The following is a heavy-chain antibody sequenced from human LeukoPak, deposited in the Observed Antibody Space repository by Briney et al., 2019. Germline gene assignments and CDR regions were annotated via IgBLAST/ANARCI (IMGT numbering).Heavy chain of an antibody. D-gene: IGHD6-13*01. CDR2: ISGSGGST. Sequence: GGSLRPSCAASGFTFSSYAMSWVRQAPGKGLEWVSAISGSGGSTYYADSVKGRFTISRDNSKNTLYLQMNSLRAEDTAVYYCATGPEQQLLFRYFDLWGRGTLVTVSP. CDR3: ATGPEQQLLFRYFDL. J-gene: IGHJ2*01. V-gene: IGHV3-23*01. CDR1: GFTFSSYA.